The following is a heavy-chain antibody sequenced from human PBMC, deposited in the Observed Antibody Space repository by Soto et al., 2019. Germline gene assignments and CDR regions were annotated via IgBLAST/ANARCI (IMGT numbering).Heavy chain of an antibody. Sequence: GGSLRLSCAASGFTFSSYAMHWVRQAPGKGLECVAVISYDGSNKYYADSVKGRFTISRDNSKNTLYLQMNSLRAEDTAVYYCARPITFGGPIRTDYWGQGTLVTVSP. CDR1: GFTFSSYA. CDR3: ARPITFGGPIRTDY. V-gene: IGHV3-30-3*01. D-gene: IGHD3-16*01. CDR2: ISYDGSNK. J-gene: IGHJ4*02.